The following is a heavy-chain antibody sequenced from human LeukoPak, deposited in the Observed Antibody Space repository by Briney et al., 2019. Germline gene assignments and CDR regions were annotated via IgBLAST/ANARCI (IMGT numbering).Heavy chain of an antibody. Sequence: PSETLSLTCSVSVDSISSYYWSWIRQPAGKGLEWIGRIYTTGSTNYNPSLKSRVTMSVDTSKNQFSLKLSSVTAADTAVYYCARGIAAAAKQGGFDFWGQGTLVTVSS. V-gene: IGHV4-4*07. CDR2: IYTTGST. CDR1: VDSISSYY. D-gene: IGHD6-13*01. J-gene: IGHJ4*02. CDR3: ARGIAAAAKQGGFDF.